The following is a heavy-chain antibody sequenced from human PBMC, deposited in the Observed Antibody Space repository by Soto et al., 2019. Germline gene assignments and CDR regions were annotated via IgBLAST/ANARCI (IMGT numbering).Heavy chain of an antibody. Sequence: ASVKVSCKASGYTFTSYGISWVRQAPGQGLEWMGWISAYNGNTNYAQKLQGRVTMTTDTSTSTAYMELRSLRSDDTAVYYWGRYGESGYYGTGLADGSDPWGQGTRVPGSP. V-gene: IGHV1-18*01. D-gene: IGHD3-22*01. CDR3: GRYGESGYYGTGLADGSDP. CDR1: GYTFTSYG. CDR2: ISAYNGNT. J-gene: IGHJ5*02.